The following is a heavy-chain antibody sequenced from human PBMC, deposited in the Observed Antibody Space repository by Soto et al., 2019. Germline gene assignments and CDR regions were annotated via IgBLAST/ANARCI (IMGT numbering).Heavy chain of an antibody. J-gene: IGHJ6*02. V-gene: IGHV4-4*07. CDR2: IYTSGST. D-gene: IGHD2-15*01. Sequence: SETLSLTCTVSGGSISSYYWSWIRQPAGKGLEWIGRIYTSGSTNYNPSLKSRVTMSVDTSKNQFSLKLSSVTAADTAVYYCAKARGYCSGGSCYPDYYGMDVWGQGTTVTVSS. CDR3: AKARGYCSGGSCYPDYYGMDV. CDR1: GGSISSYY.